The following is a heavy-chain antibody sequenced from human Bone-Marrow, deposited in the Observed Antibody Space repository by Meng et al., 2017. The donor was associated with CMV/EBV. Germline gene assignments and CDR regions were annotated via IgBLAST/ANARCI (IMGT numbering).Heavy chain of an antibody. CDR2: IRSKANSYAT. J-gene: IGHJ4*02. CDR3: TRRYYDSSGYYD. Sequence: GESLKISCAASGFTFSGSAMHWVRQASGKGLEWVGRIRSKANSYATAYAASVKGRFTISRDDSKNTAYLQMNSLKTEDTAVYYCTRRYYDSSGYYDWGQGKLVNVSS. CDR1: GFTFSGSA. D-gene: IGHD3-22*01. V-gene: IGHV3-73*01.